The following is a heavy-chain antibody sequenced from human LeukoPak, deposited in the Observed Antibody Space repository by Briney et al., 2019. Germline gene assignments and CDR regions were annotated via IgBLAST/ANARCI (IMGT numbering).Heavy chain of an antibody. D-gene: IGHD7-27*01. CDR2: ISYDGSNK. CDR1: GFTFSSYG. Sequence: GGSLRLSCAASGFTFSSYGMHWVRQAPGKGLEWVAVISYDGSNKYYADSVKGRFTISRDNSKNTLYLQMNSLRAEDTAVYYCARISGDTGPRGYYFDYWGQGTLVTVSS. CDR3: ARISGDTGPRGYYFDY. J-gene: IGHJ4*02. V-gene: IGHV3-30*03.